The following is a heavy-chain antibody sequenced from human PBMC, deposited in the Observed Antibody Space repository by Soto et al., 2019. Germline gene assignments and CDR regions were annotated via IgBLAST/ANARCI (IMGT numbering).Heavy chain of an antibody. D-gene: IGHD2-15*01. CDR3: APIVVVVAAKPNAFDI. V-gene: IGHV5-10-1*01. J-gene: IGHJ3*02. Sequence: GESLKISCKGSGYSFTSYWISWVRQMPGKGLEWMGRIDPSDSYTNYSPSFQGHVTISADKSISTAYLQWSSLKASDTAMYYCAPIVVVVAAKPNAFDIWGQGRTVTVSS. CDR1: GYSFTSYW. CDR2: IDPSDSYT.